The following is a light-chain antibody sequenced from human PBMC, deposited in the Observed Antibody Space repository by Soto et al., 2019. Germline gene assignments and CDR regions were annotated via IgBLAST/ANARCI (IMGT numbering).Light chain of an antibody. CDR3: QQYYSYPQLT. V-gene: IGKV1-9*01. Sequence: DTQMTQSPSSLSASVGDRVTITCRASQGISNFLAWYKQKPGKAPKLLIYAASTLQSGVPSRFSGSGSGTDFTLTISCLQSEDFATYYCQQYYSYPQLTFGGGTKVDIK. CDR2: AAS. J-gene: IGKJ4*01. CDR1: QGISNF.